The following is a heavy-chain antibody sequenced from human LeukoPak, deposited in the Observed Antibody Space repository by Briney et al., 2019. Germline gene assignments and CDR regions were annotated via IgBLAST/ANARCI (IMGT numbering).Heavy chain of an antibody. CDR3: VRHRAVVTRTWLGDAFDI. D-gene: IGHD4-23*01. J-gene: IGHJ3*02. V-gene: IGHV3-7*01. CDR1: GFTFSSYW. CDR2: IKQDGSEK. Sequence: QPGGSLRLSCAASGFTFSSYWMSWVRQAPGKGLEWVANIKQDGSEKYYVDSVKDRFTISRDNAKNSLYLQMNSLRAEDTAVYSCVRHRAVVTRTWLGDAFDIWGQGTVVTVSS.